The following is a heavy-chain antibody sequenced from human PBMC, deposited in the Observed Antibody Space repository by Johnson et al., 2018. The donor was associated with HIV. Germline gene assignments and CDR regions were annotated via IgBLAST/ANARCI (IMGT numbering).Heavy chain of an antibody. Sequence: VKLVESGGGLVKPGGSLRLSCAASGFTFSSYDMNWVRQATGKGLEWVSAIGTDGNTYYPGSVMGRFTISRENAKNSVYLQMNSLRAVDTAVYYCARGRAVGGEDAFDIWGQGTMVTVSS. V-gene: IGHV3-13*01. CDR3: ARGRAVGGEDAFDI. D-gene: IGHD6-19*01. J-gene: IGHJ3*02. CDR1: GFTFSSYD. CDR2: IGTDGNT.